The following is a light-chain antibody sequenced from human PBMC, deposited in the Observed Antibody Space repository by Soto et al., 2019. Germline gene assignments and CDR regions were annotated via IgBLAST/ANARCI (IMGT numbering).Light chain of an antibody. CDR3: CSYAGRYTRV. J-gene: IGLJ3*02. Sequence: QSVLTQPRSVSGSPGQSVTISCTGTSSDIGGYNFVSWYQQHPGKAPKLIIYDVIKRPSGVPDRFSGSKSGNTASLTVSGLQVEDEGDYYCCSYAGRYTRVFGGGTKLTVL. CDR1: SSDIGGYNF. V-gene: IGLV2-11*01. CDR2: DVI.